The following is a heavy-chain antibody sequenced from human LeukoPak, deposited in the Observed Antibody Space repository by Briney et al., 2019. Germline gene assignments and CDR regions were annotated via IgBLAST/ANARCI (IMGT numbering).Heavy chain of an antibody. CDR2: INPNSGGT. CDR3: ASGYYDSSGYYKSVAFDI. D-gene: IGHD3-22*01. Sequence: ASVKVSCKASGYTFTGYYMHWVRQAPGQGLEWMGWINPNSGGTNYAQKFQGRVTITADKSTSTAYMELSSLRSEDTAVYYCASGYYDSSGYYKSVAFDIWGQGTMVTVSS. J-gene: IGHJ3*02. CDR1: GYTFTGYY. V-gene: IGHV1-2*02.